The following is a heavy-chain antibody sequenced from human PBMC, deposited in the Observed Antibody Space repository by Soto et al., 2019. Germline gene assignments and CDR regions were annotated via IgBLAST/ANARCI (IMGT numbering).Heavy chain of an antibody. CDR2: VIPGRGTS. CDR1: GGGFSNYA. J-gene: IGHJ6*02. D-gene: IGHD5-18*01. CDR3: ARHSEVDTTYDHPLDV. Sequence: QVQLVQSGAEVKNPGSSVKVSCKTSGGGFSNYAFSWVRQAPGQGLEWVGGVIPGRGTSNYAQKFQGTVTVTADEATRTVYMEVSRLRFEDTAVYYCARHSEVDTTYDHPLDVWGQGTTVIVSS. V-gene: IGHV1-69*01.